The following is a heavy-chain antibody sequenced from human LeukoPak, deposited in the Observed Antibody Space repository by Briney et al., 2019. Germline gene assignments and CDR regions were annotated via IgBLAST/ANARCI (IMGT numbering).Heavy chain of an antibody. CDR1: GGSISSYY. CDR3: ARGRYFADY. D-gene: IGHD3-9*01. J-gene: IGHJ4*02. CDR2: IYYSGST. Sequence: QSSETLSLTCTVSGGSISSYYWSWIRQPPGKGLEWIGYIYYSGSTNYNPSLKSRVTISVDTSKNQFSLKLSSVTAADTAVYYCARGRYFADYWGQGTLVTVSS. V-gene: IGHV4-59*01.